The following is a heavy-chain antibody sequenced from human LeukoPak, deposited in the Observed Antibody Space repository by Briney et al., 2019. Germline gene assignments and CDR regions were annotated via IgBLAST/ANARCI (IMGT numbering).Heavy chain of an antibody. J-gene: IGHJ5*02. CDR1: GGSISSYY. CDR2: IYTRGST. D-gene: IGHD3-10*01. CDR3: ATNFQYGELTS. Sequence: SETLSLTCTVSGGSISSYYWSWIRQPAGKGLEWIGRIYTRGSTNYNPSLKGRVTMSIDTSKNQFSLKLSSVTAADTAVYYCATNFQYGELTSWGQGTLVTVSS. V-gene: IGHV4-4*07.